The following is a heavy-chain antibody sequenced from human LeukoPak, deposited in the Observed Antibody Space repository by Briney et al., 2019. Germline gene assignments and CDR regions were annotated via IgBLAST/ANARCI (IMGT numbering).Heavy chain of an antibody. D-gene: IGHD3-22*01. Sequence: GGSLRLSCAASGFTFSSYGMHWVRQAPGKGLEWVAVISYDGSNKYYADSVKGRFTISRDNSKNTLYLQMNSLRAEDTAVYYCAKDPLLYDSSGYFDYWGQGTLVTVSS. CDR3: AKDPLLYDSSGYFDY. CDR2: ISYDGSNK. V-gene: IGHV3-30*18. CDR1: GFTFSSYG. J-gene: IGHJ4*02.